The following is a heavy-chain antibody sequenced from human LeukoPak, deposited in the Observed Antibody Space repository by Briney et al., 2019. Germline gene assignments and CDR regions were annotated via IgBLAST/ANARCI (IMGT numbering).Heavy chain of an antibody. J-gene: IGHJ6*02. CDR2: IYYSGST. Sequence: SETLSLTCTVSGGSISSYYWSWIRQRPGKGLEWIGYIYYSGSTNYNPSLKSRVTISVDTSKNQFSLKLSSVTAADTAVYYCARGADSSGYYTYYYYYGMDVWGQGTTVTVSS. V-gene: IGHV4-59*01. CDR3: ARGADSSGYYTYYYYYGMDV. D-gene: IGHD3-22*01. CDR1: GGSISSYY.